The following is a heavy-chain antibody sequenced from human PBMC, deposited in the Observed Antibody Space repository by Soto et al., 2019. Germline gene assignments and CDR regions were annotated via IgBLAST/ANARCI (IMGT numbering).Heavy chain of an antibody. J-gene: IGHJ6*03. CDR1: GFTFSSYA. CDR2: ISGSGDNT. Sequence: EVQLLESGGGLVQPGGSLRLSCAASGFTFSSYALNWVRQAPGKGLEWVSVISGSGDNTYYADSVKGRFTISRDTSNNTLYLQMNSLRAEDTAVYYCAKDLGTDDFWSAYYTYYYMDVWGKGTTVTVSS. D-gene: IGHD3-3*01. V-gene: IGHV3-23*01. CDR3: AKDLGTDDFWSAYYTYYYMDV.